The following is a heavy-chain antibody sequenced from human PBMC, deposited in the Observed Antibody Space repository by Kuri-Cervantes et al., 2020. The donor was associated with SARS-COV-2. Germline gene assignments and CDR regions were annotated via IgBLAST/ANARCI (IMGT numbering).Heavy chain of an antibody. CDR1: GFTVSSNY. CDR2: IYSGGST. D-gene: IGHD3-3*01. V-gene: IGHV3-66*01. Sequence: GGSLRLSCAASGFTVSSNYMSWVRQAPGKGLEWVSVIYSGGSTYYADSVKGRFTISRDNAKNSLYLQMNSLRAEDTAVYYCARDLTWYYDFSEPEQLRTNWFDPWGQGTLVTVSS. CDR3: ARDLTWYYDFSEPEQLRTNWFDP. J-gene: IGHJ5*02.